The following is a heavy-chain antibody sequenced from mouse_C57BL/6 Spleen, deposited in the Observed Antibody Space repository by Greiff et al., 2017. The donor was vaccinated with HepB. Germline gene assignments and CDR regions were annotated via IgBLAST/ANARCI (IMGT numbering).Heavy chain of an antibody. J-gene: IGHJ3*01. CDR3: ARHYGSSLAWFAY. CDR1: GYAFSSYW. Sequence: VQLQQSGAELVKPGASVKISCKASGYAFSSYWMNWVKQRPGKGLEWIGQIYPGDGDTNYNGKFKGKATLTADKSSSTAYMQLSSLTSEDSAVYFCARHYGSSLAWFAYWGQGTLVTVSA. V-gene: IGHV1-80*01. CDR2: IYPGDGDT. D-gene: IGHD1-1*01.